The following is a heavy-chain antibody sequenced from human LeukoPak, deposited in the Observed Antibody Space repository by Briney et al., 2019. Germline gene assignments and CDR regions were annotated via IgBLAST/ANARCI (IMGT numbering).Heavy chain of an antibody. Sequence: GGSLRLSCTASGFTFNGYGMNWVRQAPGKGLEWVSYISSISSTIYYSDSVKGRFTISRDNAKNSLYLQMNSLRAEDTAVYYCARVFRPSLTVFIIRGAFDIWGQGTMVTVSS. CDR2: ISSISSTI. CDR3: ARVFRPSLTVFIIRGAFDI. CDR1: GFTFNGYG. D-gene: IGHD3-3*01. J-gene: IGHJ3*02. V-gene: IGHV3-48*01.